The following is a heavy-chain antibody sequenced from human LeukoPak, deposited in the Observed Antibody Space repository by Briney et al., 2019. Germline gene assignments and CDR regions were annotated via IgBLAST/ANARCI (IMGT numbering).Heavy chain of an antibody. CDR1: GGSISSYY. Sequence: SETLSLTCTVSGGSISSYYWSWIRQPPGKGLEWIGYIYYSGSTNYNPSLKGRVTISVDTSKNQFSLKLSSVTAADTAVYYCARAFSTVAGPSYYYYYMDVWGKGTTVTVSS. J-gene: IGHJ6*03. D-gene: IGHD6-19*01. CDR2: IYYSGST. CDR3: ARAFSTVAGPSYYYYYMDV. V-gene: IGHV4-59*01.